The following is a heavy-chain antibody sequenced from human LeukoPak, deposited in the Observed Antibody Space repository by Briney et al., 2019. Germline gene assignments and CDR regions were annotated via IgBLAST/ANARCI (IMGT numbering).Heavy chain of an antibody. J-gene: IGHJ4*02. D-gene: IGHD3-10*01. V-gene: IGHV3-23*01. Sequence: PGGSLRLSCVVSGLTLTNYAMTWVRQAPGKGLEWVSYISERGGGTTYADSVKGRFTISRDTSLNTLYLQMNNLRAEDTAVYFCAKRGVVIRGILVIGYHQEAYHYDFWGQGVLVTVSS. CDR1: GLTLTNYA. CDR3: AKRGVVIRGILVIGYHQEAYHYDF. CDR2: ISERGGGT.